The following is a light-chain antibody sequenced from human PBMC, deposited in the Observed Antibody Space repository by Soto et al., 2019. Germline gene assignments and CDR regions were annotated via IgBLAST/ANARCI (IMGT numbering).Light chain of an antibody. CDR3: SSYTSSSTLL. CDR1: SSNVGSYNY. J-gene: IGLJ2*01. Sequence: QSVLTQPASVSRSPGQSITISCSGTSSNVGSYNYVSWYQQHPDRAPKLMIYDVSNRPSGVSNRFSGSKSGNTASLTISGLQAEDEADYYCSSYTSSSTLLFGGGTKLTVL. V-gene: IGLV2-14*01. CDR2: DVS.